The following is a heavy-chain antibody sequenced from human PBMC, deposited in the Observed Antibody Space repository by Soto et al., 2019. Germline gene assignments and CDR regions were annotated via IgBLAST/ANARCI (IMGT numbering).Heavy chain of an antibody. D-gene: IGHD2-15*01. Sequence: GGTLSLSCEASGFTFDAYGMYWVRHGPGKGLELVSVGNWNSEEIGYAASVHSRFTISRDNAKKSLFLQMNSLTPEDTGLYCCTKADLGDYSRARPIDPWGQGTLVTVSS. CDR2: GNWNSEEI. CDR1: GFTFDAYG. CDR3: TKADLGDYSRARPIDP. J-gene: IGHJ5*02. V-gene: IGHV3-9*01.